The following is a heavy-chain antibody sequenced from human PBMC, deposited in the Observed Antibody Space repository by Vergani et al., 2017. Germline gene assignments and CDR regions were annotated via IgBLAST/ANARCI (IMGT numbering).Heavy chain of an antibody. V-gene: IGHV1-2*02. J-gene: IGHJ6*03. CDR3: ARDCSSTTGGGDYYYYYMDV. D-gene: IGHD2-2*01. CDR1: GYTFTGYY. CDR2: INPNSGGT. Sequence: QVQLVQSGAEVQKPGASVKVSCKASGYTFTGYYMHWVRQAPGQGLEWMGWINPNSGGTNYAQKFQGRVTMTRDTSISTAYMELSRLRSDDTAVYYCARDCSSTTGGGDYYYYYMDVWGKGTTVTVSS.